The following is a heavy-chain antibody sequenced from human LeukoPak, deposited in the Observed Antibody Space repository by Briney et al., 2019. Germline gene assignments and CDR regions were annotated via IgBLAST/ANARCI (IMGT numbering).Heavy chain of an antibody. CDR1: GFTFSSYA. CDR3: ARDPSALLTPYFDY. CDR2: ISSNGGST. V-gene: IGHV3-64*01. D-gene: IGHD2-15*01. J-gene: IGHJ4*02. Sequence: GGSLRHSCAASGFTFSSYAMHWVSQAPGKGLEYVSAISSNGGSTYYANSVKGRFTISRDNSKNTLYLQMGSLRAEDMAVYYCARDPSALLTPYFDYWGQGTLVTVSS.